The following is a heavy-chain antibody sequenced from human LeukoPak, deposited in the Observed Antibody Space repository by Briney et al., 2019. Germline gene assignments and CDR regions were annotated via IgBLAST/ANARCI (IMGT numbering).Heavy chain of an antibody. V-gene: IGHV3-64*02. Sequence: GGSLRLSCAASGFIFSDYVMHWVRQAPGKGLEYVSSIKSNGAKAFYADSVKGRFTISRDNSKNTLNLQMGSLRADDMAVYYCARGRGGSYDYWGRGILVTVSS. J-gene: IGHJ4*02. CDR1: GFIFSDYV. CDR3: ARGRGGSYDY. D-gene: IGHD1-26*01. CDR2: IKSNGAKA.